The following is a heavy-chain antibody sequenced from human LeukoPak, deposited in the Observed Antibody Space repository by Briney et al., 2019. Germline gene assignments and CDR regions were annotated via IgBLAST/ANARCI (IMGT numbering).Heavy chain of an antibody. D-gene: IGHD3-16*01. Sequence: GGPLRLSCAASGFTLSSYAMHWVRQAPGKGLEYVSAISSNGGSTYYANSVKGRFTISRDNSKNTLYLQMGSLRAEDMAVYYCARTRGGGSYFDYWGQGTLVTVSS. V-gene: IGHV3-64*01. J-gene: IGHJ4*02. CDR2: ISSNGGST. CDR3: ARTRGGGSYFDY. CDR1: GFTLSSYA.